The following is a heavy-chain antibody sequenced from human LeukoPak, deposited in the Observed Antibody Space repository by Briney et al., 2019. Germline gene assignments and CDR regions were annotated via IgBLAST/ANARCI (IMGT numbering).Heavy chain of an antibody. CDR3: AKEIGVYYDSSGYDY. CDR1: GFTFDDYA. Sequence: GGSLRLSCAASGFTFDDYAMHWVRQAPGKGLEWVSGISWNGGSIGYADSVKGRFTISRYNGKNSLYLQMNSLRAEDTALYYCAKEIGVYYDSSGYDYWGQGTLVTVSS. J-gene: IGHJ4*02. CDR2: ISWNGGSI. V-gene: IGHV3-9*01. D-gene: IGHD3-22*01.